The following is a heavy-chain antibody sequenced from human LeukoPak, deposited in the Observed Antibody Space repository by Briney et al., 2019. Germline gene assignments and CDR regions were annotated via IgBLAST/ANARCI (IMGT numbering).Heavy chain of an antibody. D-gene: IGHD3-22*01. CDR2: ISGSGGST. CDR1: GFTFTSYA. J-gene: IGHJ4*02. CDR3: AKDMYYYHRGTYMD. V-gene: IGHV3-23*01. Sequence: RGSLRLSCAASGFTFTSYAISWVRQAPGKGLEWVSVISGSGGSTYYADSVKGRFTISRDNSNNTLSLQMNSLRVEDTAVYYCAKDMYYYHRGTYMDWGQGTLVTVSS.